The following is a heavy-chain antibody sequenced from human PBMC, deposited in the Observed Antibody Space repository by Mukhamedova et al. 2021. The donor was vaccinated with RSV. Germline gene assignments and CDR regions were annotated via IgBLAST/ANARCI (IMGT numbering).Heavy chain of an antibody. CDR3: ARSYSSSWYPNFDY. V-gene: IGHV4-61*02. D-gene: IGHD6-13*01. Sequence: GKGLEWIGRIYTSGSTNYNPSLKSRVTISVDTSKNQFSLKLSSLTAADTAVYYCARSYSSSWYPNFDYWGQGTLVTVS. J-gene: IGHJ4*02. CDR2: IYTSGST.